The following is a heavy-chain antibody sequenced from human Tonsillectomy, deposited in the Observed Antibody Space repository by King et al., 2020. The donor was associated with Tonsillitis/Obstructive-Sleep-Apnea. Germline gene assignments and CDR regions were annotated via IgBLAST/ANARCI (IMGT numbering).Heavy chain of an antibody. V-gene: IGHV4-34*01. CDR1: GGSFSGYY. D-gene: IGHD2-2*01. CDR2: INHSGST. Sequence: QVQLQQWGAGLLKPSETLSLPCAVYGGSFSGYYWSWIRQPPGKGLEWIGEINHSGSTNYNPSLKSRVTISVDTSKNQFSLKLSSVTAADTAVYYCARGRGFDQLPTRPLDYWGQGTLVTVSS. J-gene: IGHJ4*02. CDR3: ARGRGFDQLPTRPLDY.